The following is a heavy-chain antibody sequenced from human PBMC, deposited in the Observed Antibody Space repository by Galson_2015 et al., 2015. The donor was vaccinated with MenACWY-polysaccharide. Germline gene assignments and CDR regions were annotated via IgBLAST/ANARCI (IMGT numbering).Heavy chain of an antibody. CDR3: ARVTSVIRGVISN. CDR1: GGSINAYY. CDR2: IYKSGST. J-gene: IGHJ4*02. V-gene: IGHV4-59*01. Sequence: ETLSLTCTVSGGSINAYYLSWIRQPPGKGLEWIGYIYKSGSTSYNPSLESRVTIPVDTSKNRFSLKLNSVTAADTAVYYCARVTSVIRGVISNWGQGTLVTVSS. D-gene: IGHD3-10*01.